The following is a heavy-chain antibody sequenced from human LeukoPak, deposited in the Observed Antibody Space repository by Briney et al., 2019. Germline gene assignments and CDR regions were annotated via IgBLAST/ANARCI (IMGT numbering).Heavy chain of an antibody. CDR3: ARQYYYDSSGYYADDY. CDR2: IIPTLDIT. CDR1: GGTVSSYA. J-gene: IGHJ4*02. Sequence: VASVKVSCKASGGTVSSYAISWVRQAPGQGLEWMGRIIPTLDITRYAQKFQGRVTITADKSTSTAYMELSSLRSDDTAVYYCARQYYYDSSGYYADDYWGQGTLVTVSS. D-gene: IGHD3-22*01. V-gene: IGHV1-69*04.